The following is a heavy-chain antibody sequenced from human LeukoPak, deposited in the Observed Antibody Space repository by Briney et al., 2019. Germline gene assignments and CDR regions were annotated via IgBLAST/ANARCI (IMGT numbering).Heavy chain of an antibody. V-gene: IGHV1-2*02. CDR3: ARPHGITFGGVIVGGYFDY. CDR2: INPNSGGT. D-gene: IGHD3-16*02. Sequence: ASVKVSFKASGYTFTGYYMHWVRQAPGQGLEWMGWINPNSGGTNYAQKFQGRVTMTRDTSISTDYMELSRLRSDDTAVYYCARPHGITFGGVIVGGYFDYWGQGTLVTVSS. J-gene: IGHJ4*02. CDR1: GYTFTGYY.